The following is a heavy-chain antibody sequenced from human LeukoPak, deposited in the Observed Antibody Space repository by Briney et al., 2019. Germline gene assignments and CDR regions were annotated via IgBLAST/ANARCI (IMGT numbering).Heavy chain of an antibody. D-gene: IGHD4-17*01. CDR1: GFTFSSYW. CDR3: ARDDGDYHYYYMDV. V-gene: IGHV3-7*01. Sequence: GGSLRLSCAASGFTFSSYWMSWVRQAPGKGLEWVANIKQDGSEKYYVDSVKGRFTISRDNAKNSLYLQMNSLRAEDTAVYYCARDDGDYHYYYMDVWGKGTTVTVSS. J-gene: IGHJ6*03. CDR2: IKQDGSEK.